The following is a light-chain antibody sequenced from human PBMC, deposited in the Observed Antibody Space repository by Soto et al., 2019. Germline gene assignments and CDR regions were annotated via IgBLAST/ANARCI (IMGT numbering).Light chain of an antibody. V-gene: IGLV2-14*01. Sequence: QSVLTQPASVSGSPGQSITISCTGTSSEVGGYNYVSWYQQHPGKAPKLMIYDVSNRPSGVSNRFSGSKSGNTASLTISGLQAEDEADYYCSSYPMVFGGGTKLTVL. CDR2: DVS. J-gene: IGLJ2*01. CDR1: SSEVGGYNY. CDR3: SSYPMV.